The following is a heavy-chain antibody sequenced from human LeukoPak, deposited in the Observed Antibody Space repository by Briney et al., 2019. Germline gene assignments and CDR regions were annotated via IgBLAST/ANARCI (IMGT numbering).Heavy chain of an antibody. CDR3: ARGEMATKPLDY. J-gene: IGHJ4*02. Sequence: PSETLSLTCAVYGGSFSGYYWSWIRQPPGKELEWIGEINHSGSTNYNPSLKSRVTISVDTSKNQFSLKLSSVTAADTAVYYCARGEMATKPLDYWGQGTLVTVSS. CDR1: GGSFSGYY. V-gene: IGHV4-34*01. D-gene: IGHD5-24*01. CDR2: INHSGST.